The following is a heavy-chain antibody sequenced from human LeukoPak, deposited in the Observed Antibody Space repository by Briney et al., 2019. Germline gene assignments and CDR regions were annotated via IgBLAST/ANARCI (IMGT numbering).Heavy chain of an antibody. CDR3: ARVVGTEYYFDY. D-gene: IGHD1-1*01. CDR1: GFTFSSHS. V-gene: IGHV3-21*01. J-gene: IGHJ4*02. CDR2: ISSTSSNI. Sequence: PGRSLRLSCAPSGFTFSSHSMNSVRQAPGNGLERVSSISSTSSNIYYADSVKGRFTISRDNAKYSLSLQMNSLRAEDTDVYDCARVVGTEYYFDYWGQGTLVTVSS.